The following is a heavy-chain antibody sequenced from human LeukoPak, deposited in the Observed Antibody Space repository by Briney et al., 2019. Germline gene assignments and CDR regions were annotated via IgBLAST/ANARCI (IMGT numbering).Heavy chain of an antibody. Sequence: SETLSLTCAVYGGSFSGYYWSWIRQPPGEGLEWIGEINHSGSTNYNPSLKSRVTISVDTSKNQFSLKLSSVTAADTAVYYCARVRDPNWFDPWGQGTLVTVSS. CDR1: GGSFSGYY. J-gene: IGHJ5*02. V-gene: IGHV4-34*01. CDR3: ARVRDPNWFDP. CDR2: INHSGST.